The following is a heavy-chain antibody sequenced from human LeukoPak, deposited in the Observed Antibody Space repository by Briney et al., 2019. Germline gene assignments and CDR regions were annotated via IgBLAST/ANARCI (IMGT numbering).Heavy chain of an antibody. J-gene: IGHJ4*02. D-gene: IGHD3-22*01. V-gene: IGHV3-30*18. CDR2: ISYDGNKK. Sequence: GRSLRLSCAASGFTFSTYGMHWVRQAPGKGLEWVAVISYDGNKKYSADSAKGRFTISRDNSKNTLYLQMNSLRADDTAVYYCAKDTGAYYYDSSDNPEPLSYWGQGTLVTVSS. CDR1: GFTFSTYG. CDR3: AKDTGAYYYDSSDNPEPLSY.